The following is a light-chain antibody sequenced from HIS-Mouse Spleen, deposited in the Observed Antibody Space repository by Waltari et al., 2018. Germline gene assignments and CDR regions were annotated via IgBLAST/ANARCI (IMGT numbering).Light chain of an antibody. J-gene: IGLJ3*02. Sequence: QSVLTQPPSASGTPGQRVTISCSGRSANIGSNTVNRYQQLPGTAPKLLIYSNNQRPSGVPDRFSGSKSGTSASLAISGLQSEDEADYYCAAWDDSLNGWVFGGGTKLTVL. CDR2: SNN. V-gene: IGLV1-44*01. CDR1: SANIGSNT. CDR3: AAWDDSLNGWV.